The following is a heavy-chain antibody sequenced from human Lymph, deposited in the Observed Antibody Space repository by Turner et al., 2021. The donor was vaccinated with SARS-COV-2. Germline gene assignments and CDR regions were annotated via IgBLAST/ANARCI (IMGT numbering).Heavy chain of an antibody. CDR3: AAGFDI. V-gene: IGHV4-4*02. J-gene: IGHJ3*02. Sequence: QLQESGPGLVKPSGSLSLTCAVSGASISTTYWWTWVRQSPGKGLEWIGEIYHSGSTNYNTSLQSRVTISVDKSRNQFSLRLSSVTAADTAVYYCAAGFDIWGQGTRVIISS. CDR1: GASISTTYW. CDR2: IYHSGST.